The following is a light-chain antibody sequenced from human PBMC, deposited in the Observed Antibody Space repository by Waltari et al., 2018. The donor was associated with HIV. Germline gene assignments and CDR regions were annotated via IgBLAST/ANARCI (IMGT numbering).Light chain of an antibody. J-gene: IGKJ1*01. CDR3: QHYNSYPWT. Sequence: DIHITQSPSTLSASVGDRVTITCRASQSISSWLAWYQQKQGKAPNLLIYKASSLESGVPSRFSGSGSGTEFTLTISSLQPDDFATYYCQHYNSYPWTFGQGTKVEIK. V-gene: IGKV1-5*03. CDR2: KAS. CDR1: QSISSW.